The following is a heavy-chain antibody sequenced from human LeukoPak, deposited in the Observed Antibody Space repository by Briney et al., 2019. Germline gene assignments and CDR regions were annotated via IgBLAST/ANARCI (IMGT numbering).Heavy chain of an antibody. Sequence: ASVKVSCKASGYTFTGYYMHWVRQAPGQGLEWMGWINPNSGGTNYAQKFQGRVTMTRDTSISTAYMELSRLRSDDTAVYYCARDLGDIVVVPAAILVYWGQGTLVTVSS. CDR1: GYTFTGYY. D-gene: IGHD2-2*01. J-gene: IGHJ4*02. V-gene: IGHV1-2*02. CDR3: ARDLGDIVVVPAAILVY. CDR2: INPNSGGT.